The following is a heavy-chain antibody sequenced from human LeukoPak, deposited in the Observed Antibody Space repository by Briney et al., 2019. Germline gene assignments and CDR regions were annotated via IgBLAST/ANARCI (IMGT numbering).Heavy chain of an antibody. V-gene: IGHV4-59*08. J-gene: IGHJ3*02. Sequence: SETPSLTCTVSGDSISNYYWSWIRQPPGKGLEWIGYISYSGITNYNPSLKSRVTISLDTSKNHFSLKMRSVTAADTAVYYCARGLYPDDAFDIWGQGTMVTVSS. CDR3: ARGLYPDDAFDI. CDR1: GDSISNYY. D-gene: IGHD3-16*02. CDR2: ISYSGIT.